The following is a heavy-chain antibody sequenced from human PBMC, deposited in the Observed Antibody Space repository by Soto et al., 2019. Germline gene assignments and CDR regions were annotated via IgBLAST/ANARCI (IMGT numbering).Heavy chain of an antibody. CDR3: AHSDGGYEIIYFDF. V-gene: IGHV2-5*01. CDR2: IYYNDDR. J-gene: IGHJ4*02. CDR1: GFSFTTAGVA. D-gene: IGHD5-12*01. Sequence: GPTLGNPTQALTLTCTFSGFSFTTAGVAVGWIRPTPGGSLEWLTLIYYNDDRRFSPSLKTRLTITGDTSKNQVVLSLTNVDPGDTATYFCAHSDGGYEIIYFDFWGQGIPVTVSS.